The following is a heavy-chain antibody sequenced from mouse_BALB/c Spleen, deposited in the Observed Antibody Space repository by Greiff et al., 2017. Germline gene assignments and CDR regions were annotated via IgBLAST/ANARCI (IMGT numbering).Heavy chain of an antibody. CDR3: ARTFITTATEAMDY. CDR1: GYAFSSYW. J-gene: IGHJ4*01. Sequence: VQLVESGAELVRPGSSVKISCKASGYAFSSYWMNWVKQRPGQGLEWIGQIYPGDGDTNYNGKFKGKATLTADKSSSTAYMQLSSLTSEDSAVYFCARTFITTATEAMDYWGQGTSVTVSS. D-gene: IGHD1-2*01. CDR2: IYPGDGDT. V-gene: IGHV1-80*01.